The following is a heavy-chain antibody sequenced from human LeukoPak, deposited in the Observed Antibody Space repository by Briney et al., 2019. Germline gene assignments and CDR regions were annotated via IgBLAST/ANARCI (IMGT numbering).Heavy chain of an antibody. CDR3: ARYPYTSGWYGVGY. Sequence: WGSLGLSCPASGFAFRCYWMSLVRQAPGKGLEWVANIKQGGSDEYYADSVKGLFTISRDNAKNSLYLQLNSLRGEDTAVYYCARYPYTSGWYGVGYWGQGPLVTVSS. D-gene: IGHD6-19*01. CDR2: IKQGGSDE. V-gene: IGHV3-7*01. J-gene: IGHJ4*02. CDR1: GFAFRCYW.